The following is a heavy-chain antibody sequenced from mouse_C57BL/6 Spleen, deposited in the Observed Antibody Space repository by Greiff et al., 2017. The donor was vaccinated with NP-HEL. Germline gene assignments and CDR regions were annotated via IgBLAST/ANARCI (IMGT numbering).Heavy chain of an antibody. CDR2: LNPNNGGT. J-gene: IGHJ3*01. V-gene: IGHV1-26*01. D-gene: IGHD2-10*01. Sequence: VQLQQSGPELVKPGASVKISCKASGYTFTDYYMNWVKQSHGKSLEWIGDLNPNNGGTSYNQKFKGKATLTVDKSSSTAYMELRSLTSEDSAVDYCARSFYGNYVEFAYWGQGTLVTVSA. CDR1: GYTFTDYY. CDR3: ARSFYGNYVEFAY.